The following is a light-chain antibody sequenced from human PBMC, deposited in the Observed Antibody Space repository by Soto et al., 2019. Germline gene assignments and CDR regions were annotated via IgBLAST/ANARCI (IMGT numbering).Light chain of an antibody. CDR2: WAS. Sequence: DVVMTQSPDSLAVSLGERATINCKSSQSVLYTSNNKNYLSWYQQKPGQPPKLLIYWASTRESGVPDRFSGRGSETDFTLSIVSLQAVDVAVYYCQQCYSLPLSFGGGTKVEIK. CDR3: QQCYSLPLS. CDR1: QSVLYTSNNKNY. J-gene: IGKJ4*01. V-gene: IGKV4-1*01.